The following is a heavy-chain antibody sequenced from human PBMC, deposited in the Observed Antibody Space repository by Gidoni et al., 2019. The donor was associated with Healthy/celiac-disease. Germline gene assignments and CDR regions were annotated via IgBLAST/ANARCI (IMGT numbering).Heavy chain of an antibody. D-gene: IGHD6-13*01. Sequence: HLPLLESRPGLVKPSETLSLTCTASGGSISSSSYYWGWIRQPPGKGLEWIGSIYYSGSTYYNPSLKSRVTISVDTSKNQFSLKLSSVTAADTAVYYCARVSSSWYYFDYWGQGTLVTVSS. J-gene: IGHJ4*02. V-gene: IGHV4-39*07. CDR3: ARVSSSWYYFDY. CDR1: GGSISSSSYY. CDR2: IYYSGST.